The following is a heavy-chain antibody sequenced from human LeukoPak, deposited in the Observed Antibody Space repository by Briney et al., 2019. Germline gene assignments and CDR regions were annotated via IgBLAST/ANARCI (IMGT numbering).Heavy chain of an antibody. V-gene: IGHV4-4*09. CDR1: GSSIGTYS. J-gene: IGHJ3*02. CDR2: IYTTGST. D-gene: IGHD5-24*01. CDR3: ARHRAEMATTTDDTFDM. Sequence: SETLSLTCTVSGSSIGTYSWSWIRQPPGKGLEWIGYIYTTGSTHYNPSLKSRVTMSLDTSKNQFSLRLTSVTAADTAVFYCARHRAEMATTTDDTFDMWGRGTMVTVSS.